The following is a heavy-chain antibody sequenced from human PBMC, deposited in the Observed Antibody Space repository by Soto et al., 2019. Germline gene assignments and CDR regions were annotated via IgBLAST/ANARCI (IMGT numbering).Heavy chain of an antibody. CDR3: ARASEYDFWSGYYFRLDY. CDR2: MNPNSGNT. V-gene: IGHV1-8*02. J-gene: IGHJ4*02. CDR1: GYTFTSYY. Sequence: ASVKVSCKASGYTFTSYYMHWVRQAPGQGLEWMGWMNPNSGNTGYAQKFQGRVTMTRNTSISTAYMELSSLRSEDTAVYYCARASEYDFWSGYYFRLDYWGQGTLVTVSS. D-gene: IGHD3-3*01.